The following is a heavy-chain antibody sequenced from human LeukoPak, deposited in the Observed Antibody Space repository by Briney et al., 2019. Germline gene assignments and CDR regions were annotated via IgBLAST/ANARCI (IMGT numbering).Heavy chain of an antibody. CDR1: GGSFSGYY. CDR2: INHSGST. J-gene: IGHJ5*02. Sequence: SETLSLTCAVYGGSFSGYYWSWIRQPPGKGVEWIGEINHSGSTNYNPSLTSRVTISVDTSKTQFSLKLSSVTAADTAVYYCARDGYCSSTRYNWFDPWGQGTLVTVSS. D-gene: IGHD2-2*03. V-gene: IGHV4-34*01. CDR3: ARDGYCSSTRYNWFDP.